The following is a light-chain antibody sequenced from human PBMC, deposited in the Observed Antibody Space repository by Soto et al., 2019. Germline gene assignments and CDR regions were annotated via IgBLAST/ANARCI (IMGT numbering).Light chain of an antibody. V-gene: IGLV1-40*01. Sequence: QLVLTQPPSVSGAPGQRVTISCTGSSSNIGAGYDVHWYQQLPGTAPKLLIHGNRNRPSGVPDRFSGSKSGTSASLAITGLQAEDEADYYCQSYDSSLSSSVFGGGTKLTVL. CDR1: SSNIGAGYD. CDR2: GNR. CDR3: QSYDSSLSSSV. J-gene: IGLJ2*01.